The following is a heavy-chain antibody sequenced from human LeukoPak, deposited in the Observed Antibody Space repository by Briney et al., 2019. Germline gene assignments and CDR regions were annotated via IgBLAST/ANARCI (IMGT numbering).Heavy chain of an antibody. J-gene: IGHJ6*03. CDR3: ARVRGSSYNYYYYYYMDV. V-gene: IGHV1-8*01. Sequence: PAASVTVSCKASGYTFTSYDINWVRQATGQGLEWMGWMNPNSSNTGYAQKFQGRVTMTRNTSISTAYMELSSLRSEDTAVYYCARVRGSSYNYYYYYYMDVWGKGTTVTVSS. CDR1: GYTFTSYD. D-gene: IGHD6-13*01. CDR2: MNPNSSNT.